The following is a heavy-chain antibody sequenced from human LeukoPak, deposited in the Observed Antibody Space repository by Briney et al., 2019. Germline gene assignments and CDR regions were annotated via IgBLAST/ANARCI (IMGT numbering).Heavy chain of an antibody. J-gene: IGHJ4*02. CDR1: GGSFSGYY. CDR3: ARGGGIRLGELSSPFDY. D-gene: IGHD3-16*02. V-gene: IGHV4-34*01. Sequence: SETLSLTCAVYGGSFSGYYWSWIRQPPGKGLEWIGEINHSGSNNYNPSLKSRVTISVDTSKNQFSLKLSAVTAADTAVYYCARGGGIRLGELSSPFDYWGQGTLVTVSS. CDR2: INHSGSN.